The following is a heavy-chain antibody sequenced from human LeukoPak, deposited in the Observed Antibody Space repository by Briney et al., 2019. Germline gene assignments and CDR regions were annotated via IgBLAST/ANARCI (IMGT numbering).Heavy chain of an antibody. D-gene: IGHD3-10*02. V-gene: IGHV3-20*04. Sequence: PGGSLRLSCAASGFTFDDYGMSWVRQAPGKGLEWVSGINWNGGSTGYADSVKGRFTISRDNAKNSLYLQMNSLRAEDTAVYYCVRFFVRGVITPYYFDYWGQGTLVTVSS. J-gene: IGHJ4*02. CDR3: VRFFVRGVITPYYFDY. CDR2: INWNGGST. CDR1: GFTFDDYG.